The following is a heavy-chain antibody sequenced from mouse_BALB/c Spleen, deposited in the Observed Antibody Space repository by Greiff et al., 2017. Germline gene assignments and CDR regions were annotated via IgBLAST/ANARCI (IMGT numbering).Heavy chain of an antibody. CDR3: ARGGLIYYGNFDY. V-gene: IGHV1-80*01. Sequence: VQLQQSGAELVRPGSSVKISCKASGYAFSSYWMNWVKQRPGQGLEWIGQIYPGDGDTNYNGKFKGKATLTADKSSSTAYMQLSSLTSEDSAVYFCARGGLIYYGNFDYWGQGTTLTVSS. CDR1: GYAFSSYW. D-gene: IGHD2-1*01. CDR2: IYPGDGDT. J-gene: IGHJ2*01.